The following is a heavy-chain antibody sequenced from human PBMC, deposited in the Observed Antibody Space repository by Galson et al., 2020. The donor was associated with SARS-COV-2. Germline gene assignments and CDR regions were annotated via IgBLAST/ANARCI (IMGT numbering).Heavy chain of an antibody. Sequence: GGSLRLSCIASGSGFTFSYYWMTWVRQAPGKGLEWVANIKQDGSEKYYVDSVKGRFTISRDNAKNSLYLQMNSLRAEDTAIYYCAYTYYDVLAGYGINFWGQGTLVTVSS. V-gene: IGHV3-7*01. J-gene: IGHJ4*02. CDR1: GSGFTFSYYW. CDR3: AYTYYDVLAGYGINF. D-gene: IGHD3-9*01. CDR2: IKQDGSEK.